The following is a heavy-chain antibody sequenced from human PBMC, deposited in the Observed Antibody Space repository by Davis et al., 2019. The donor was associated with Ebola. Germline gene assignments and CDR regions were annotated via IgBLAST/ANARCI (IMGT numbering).Heavy chain of an antibody. J-gene: IGHJ4*02. CDR3: ARVMVAGGYFFDY. V-gene: IGHV1-2*02. CDR1: GYTFTGYY. Sequence: ASVKVSCKASGYTFTGYYIHWVRQAPGQGLEWMGWINPNSGGTNYAQKFQGRVTMTSDASISTAYMELSRLRSDDTAMYYCARVMVAGGYFFDYWGQGTLVTVSS. D-gene: IGHD2-15*01. CDR2: INPNSGGT.